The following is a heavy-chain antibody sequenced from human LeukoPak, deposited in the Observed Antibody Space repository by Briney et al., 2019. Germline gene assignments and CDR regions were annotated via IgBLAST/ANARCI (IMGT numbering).Heavy chain of an antibody. Sequence: ASVKVSCKASGYTFTGYYIHWVRQAPGQGLEWMGWINPNSGGTNSAQKFQGRVTLTRDTSISTAYMELSSLISDVTAVYYCARWAPGLDWGQGTLVTVSS. CDR3: ARWAPGLD. D-gene: IGHD6-19*01. CDR1: GYTFTGYY. J-gene: IGHJ4*02. CDR2: INPNSGGT. V-gene: IGHV1-2*02.